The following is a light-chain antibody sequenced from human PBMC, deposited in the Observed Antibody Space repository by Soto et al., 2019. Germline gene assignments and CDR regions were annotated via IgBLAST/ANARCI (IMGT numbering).Light chain of an antibody. V-gene: IGKV3-15*01. CDR2: GSS. CDR1: QSVSNN. J-gene: IGKJ1*01. CDR3: QQYNNWPPWT. Sequence: EIVMTQSPATLSVSPGEITTLSCRASQSVSNNLAWYQQKPGQAPRLRIYGSSTSATGIPARFSGSGSSTAFTLTISSLQSEDFAVYYCQQYNNWPPWTFGKGTKVEIK.